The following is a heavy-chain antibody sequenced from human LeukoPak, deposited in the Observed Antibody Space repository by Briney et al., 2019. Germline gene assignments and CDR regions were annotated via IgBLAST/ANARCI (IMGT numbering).Heavy chain of an antibody. CDR1: GFTFSSYG. CDR2: ISGSGGTT. D-gene: IGHD3-22*01. Sequence: GGSLRLSCAASGFTFSSYGISWVRQAPGKGLEWVSGISGSGGTTYYADSVKGRFTISRDNSKNMLYLQMNSLRDEDTAVYYCARSSGYFDYWGQGTLVTVSS. CDR3: ARSSGYFDY. J-gene: IGHJ4*02. V-gene: IGHV3-23*01.